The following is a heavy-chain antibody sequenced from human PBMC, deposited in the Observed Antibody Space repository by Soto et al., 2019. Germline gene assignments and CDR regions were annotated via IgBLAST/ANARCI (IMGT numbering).Heavy chain of an antibody. D-gene: IGHD4-17*01. Sequence: EVQLLESGGGLLQPVGSLRLSCAASGFTFSNYGMNWVRQAPGKGLEWVSVISTNGDTANYADSVKGRFTISRDNSKNALYMQMNGLRPEDTAVYYCAKDLSRWPHYAFDSWGQGTLVTVSS. V-gene: IGHV3-23*01. CDR1: GFTFSNYG. CDR3: AKDLSRWPHYAFDS. CDR2: ISTNGDTA. J-gene: IGHJ5*01.